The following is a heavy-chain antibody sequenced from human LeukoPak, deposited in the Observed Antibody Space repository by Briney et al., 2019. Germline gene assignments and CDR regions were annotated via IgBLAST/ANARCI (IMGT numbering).Heavy chain of an antibody. V-gene: IGHV4-31*03. Sequence: PSETLSLTCTVSGGSISSGGYYWSWICQHPRKGLEWIGYIYYSGSTYYNPSLKSRVTISVDTSKSQFSLKLSSVTAADTAVYYCARDLTTVTHDGFYYYYGMDVWGQGTTVTVSS. CDR1: GGSISSGGYY. CDR2: IYYSGST. J-gene: IGHJ6*02. D-gene: IGHD4-17*01. CDR3: ARDLTTVTHDGFYYYYGMDV.